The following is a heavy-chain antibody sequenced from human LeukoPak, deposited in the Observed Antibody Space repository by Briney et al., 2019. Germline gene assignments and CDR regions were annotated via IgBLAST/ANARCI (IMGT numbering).Heavy chain of an antibody. V-gene: IGHV5-10-1*01. CDR3: ARLESSGYYVY. Sequence: GESLKISCKGSGYSFTSYWISWVRQMPGKGLEWMGRIDPRDSYTKYSPSFQGHDSISADKSISTAYLQWSSLKASDTATYYCARLESSGYYVYWGQGTLVTVSS. CDR2: IDPRDSYT. D-gene: IGHD3-22*01. CDR1: GYSFTSYW. J-gene: IGHJ4*02.